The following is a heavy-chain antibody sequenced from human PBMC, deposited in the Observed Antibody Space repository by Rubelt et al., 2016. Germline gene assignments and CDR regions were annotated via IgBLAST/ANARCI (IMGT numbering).Heavy chain of an antibody. CDR3: ARGYSYGYDLSGMVFDY. CDR1: GGSVSSGSYY. Sequence: QVQLQQWGAGLLKPSETLSLTCTVSGGSVSSGSYYWSWIRQPPGKGLEWIGYIYYSGSTNYNPSLKGRVTIAVDTSKNQFSLKLGSVTAADTAVYYCARGYSYGYDLSGMVFDYWGQGTLVTVSS. J-gene: IGHJ4*02. D-gene: IGHD5-18*01. V-gene: IGHV4-61*01. CDR2: IYYSGST.